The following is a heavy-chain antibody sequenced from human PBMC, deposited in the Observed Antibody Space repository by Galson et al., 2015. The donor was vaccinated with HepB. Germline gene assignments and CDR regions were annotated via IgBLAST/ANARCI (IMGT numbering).Heavy chain of an antibody. CDR1: GFTFSTYW. D-gene: IGHD3-3*01. Sequence: SLRLSCAASGFTFSTYWMAWVRQGPGEGLEWVANIKEDGSEEYYVDSVKGRFTISRDNAYNSVYLQMDSLRVEDTAVYYCAREVLRLLEWAPMGYYYHGMDVWGQGTTVTVSS. CDR3: AREVLRLLEWAPMGYYYHGMDV. V-gene: IGHV3-7*05. J-gene: IGHJ6*02. CDR2: IKEDGSEE.